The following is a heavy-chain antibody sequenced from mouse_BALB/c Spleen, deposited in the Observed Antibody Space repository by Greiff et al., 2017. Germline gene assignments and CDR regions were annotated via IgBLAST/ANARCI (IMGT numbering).Heavy chain of an antibody. J-gene: IGHJ2*01. Sequence: EVQLVESGGGLVQPGGSRKLSCAASGFTFSSFGMHWVRQAPEKGLEWVAYISSGSSTIYYADTVKGRFTISRDNPKNTLFLQMTSLRSEDTAMYYCARSDDYKYYFDYWGQGTTLTVSS. CDR2: ISSGSSTI. V-gene: IGHV5-17*02. D-gene: IGHD2-4*01. CDR3: ARSDDYKYYFDY. CDR1: GFTFSSFG.